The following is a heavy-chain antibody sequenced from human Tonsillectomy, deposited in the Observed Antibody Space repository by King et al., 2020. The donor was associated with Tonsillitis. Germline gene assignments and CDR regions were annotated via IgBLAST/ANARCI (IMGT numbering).Heavy chain of an antibody. D-gene: IGHD6-13*01. Sequence: VQLVESGGGVVQPGRSLRLSCAASGFTFSNYGMHWVRQAPGKGLEWVAVISYDGSYKYYADSVKGRFTISRDSSKNTVYLQMNSLRAEDTAVYYCAKVARSWYDNDAFDIWVQGTMVTVSS. CDR2: ISYDGSYK. J-gene: IGHJ3*02. CDR3: AKVARSWYDNDAFDI. CDR1: GFTFSNYG. V-gene: IGHV3-30*18.